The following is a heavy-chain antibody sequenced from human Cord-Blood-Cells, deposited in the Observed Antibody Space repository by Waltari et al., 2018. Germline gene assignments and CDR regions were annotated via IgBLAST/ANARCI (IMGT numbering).Heavy chain of an antibody. CDR2: INPNSGGT. CDR1: GYTFTGYY. CDR3: ARAREDWYFDL. J-gene: IGHJ2*01. Sequence: QVQLVQSGAEVTKPGASVKVYCKASGYTFTGYYMNWVRQAPGQGLEWMGRINPNSGGTNKAQKFQVWVTMSRDTSISTAYMELSRLRSDDTAVYYCARAREDWYFDLWGRGTLVTVSS. D-gene: IGHD1-26*01. V-gene: IGHV1-2*04.